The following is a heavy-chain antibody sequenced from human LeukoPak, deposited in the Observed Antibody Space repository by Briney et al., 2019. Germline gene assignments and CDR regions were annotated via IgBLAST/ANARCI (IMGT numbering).Heavy chain of an antibody. Sequence: ASVKVSCKVSGYTLTELSMHWVRQAPGKGLEWMGGFDPEDGETIYAQKSQGRVTMTEDTSTDTAYMELSSLRSEDTAVYYCATDTDYDFWSGATTWGQGTLVTVSS. J-gene: IGHJ5*02. V-gene: IGHV1-24*01. CDR3: ATDTDYDFWSGATT. CDR1: GYTLTELS. D-gene: IGHD3-3*01. CDR2: FDPEDGET.